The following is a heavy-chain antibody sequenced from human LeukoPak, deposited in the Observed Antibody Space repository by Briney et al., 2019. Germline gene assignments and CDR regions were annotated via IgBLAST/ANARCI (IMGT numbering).Heavy chain of an antibody. V-gene: IGHV3-49*04. J-gene: IGHJ2*01. Sequence: GGSLRLSCTASGSTFDDYGVAWVRQAPGKGLEWVGFIRSKTYSEATEYAASVIGRFTFSRDDSKRIAYLQMNSLKTEDTAMYYCAKPLVDRMATIDWYFDLWGRGTLVTVSS. CDR1: GSTFDDYG. CDR3: AKPLVDRMATIDWYFDL. D-gene: IGHD5-12*01. CDR2: IRSKTYSEAT.